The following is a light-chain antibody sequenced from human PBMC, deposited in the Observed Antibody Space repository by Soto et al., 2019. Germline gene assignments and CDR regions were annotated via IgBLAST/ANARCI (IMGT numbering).Light chain of an antibody. CDR1: QGISSY. CDR3: QQLNSYPRT. J-gene: IGKJ1*01. CDR2: AAS. Sequence: IQLTQSPSSLSASVGDRVTITCRASQGISSYLAWYQQKPGKAPKLLIYAASTLQRGVASRFSGSGSGTDFTLTISSLQPEDFATYYCQQLNSYPRTFGQGTKVEIK. V-gene: IGKV1-9*01.